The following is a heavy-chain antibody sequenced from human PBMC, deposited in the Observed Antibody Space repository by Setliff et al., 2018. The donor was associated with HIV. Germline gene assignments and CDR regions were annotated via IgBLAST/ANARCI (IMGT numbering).Heavy chain of an antibody. CDR3: ARGPFVLRFLERLVYFDY. V-gene: IGHV4-31*02. J-gene: IGHJ4*02. CDR2: VYYSGST. CDR1: GGSISSSGYY. D-gene: IGHD3-3*01. Sequence: PSETLSLTCSVSGGSISSSGYYWSWIRQHPGKGLDWIGLVYYSGSTDYNPSLQSRATLSIDTSKNQFSLKLTSVIAADTAIYYCARGPFVLRFLERLVYFDYWGQGKLVTVSS.